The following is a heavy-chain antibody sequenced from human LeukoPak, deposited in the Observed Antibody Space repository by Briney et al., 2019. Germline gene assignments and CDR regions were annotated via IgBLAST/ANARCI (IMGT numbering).Heavy chain of an antibody. D-gene: IGHD6-13*01. CDR3: ARYSSSSKSFDY. CDR1: GFTFDDYG. CDR2: INWNGGST. Sequence: PGGSLRLSCAASGFTFDDYGMSWVRQAPGKGLEWVSGINWNGGSTGYADSVKGRFTISRDNSKNTLYLQMNSLRAEDTAVYYCARYSSSSKSFDYWGQGTLVTVSS. J-gene: IGHJ4*02. V-gene: IGHV3-20*04.